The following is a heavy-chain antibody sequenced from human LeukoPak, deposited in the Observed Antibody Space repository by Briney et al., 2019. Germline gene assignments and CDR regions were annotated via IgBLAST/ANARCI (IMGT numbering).Heavy chain of an antibody. Sequence: GGSLRLSCAASGFTFSSYSMNWVRQAPGKGQEWVSSISSSSSYIYYADSVKGRFTISRDNAKNSLYLQMNSLRAEDTAVYYCARDLYSYGYNYYYYYGMDVWGQGTTVTVSS. V-gene: IGHV3-21*01. CDR1: GFTFSSYS. J-gene: IGHJ6*02. CDR3: ARDLYSYGYNYYYYYGMDV. CDR2: ISSSSSYI. D-gene: IGHD5-18*01.